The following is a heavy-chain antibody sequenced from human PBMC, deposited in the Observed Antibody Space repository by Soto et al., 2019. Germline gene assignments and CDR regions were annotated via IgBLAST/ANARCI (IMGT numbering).Heavy chain of an antibody. J-gene: IGHJ4*02. CDR2: IYYSGST. CDR1: GGSISSSSYY. CDR3: ALSSSSSVVFDY. D-gene: IGHD6-6*01. V-gene: IGHV4-39*01. Sequence: QLQLQESGPGLVKPSETLSLTCTVSGGSISSSSYYWGWIRQPPGKGLEWIGSIYYSGSTYYNPSLKIRVTISVDTSKNQFSLKLSSVTAADTAVYYCALSSSSSVVFDYWGQGTLVTVSS.